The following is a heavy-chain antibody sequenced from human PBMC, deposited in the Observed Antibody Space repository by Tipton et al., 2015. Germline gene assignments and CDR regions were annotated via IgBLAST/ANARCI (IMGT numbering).Heavy chain of an antibody. CDR3: ARARGVIVLSAPGAFDK. CDR2: LWFDGSNV. D-gene: IGHD3-10*01. J-gene: IGHJ3*02. CDR1: GFSLSNHG. V-gene: IGHV3-33*01. Sequence: SLRLSCVASGFSLSNHGMHWVRQIPGKGLEWVAVLWFDGSNVDYSESGKGRFTISRDNGKNSLYLQMNSLRAEDTAVYYCARARGVIVLSAPGAFDKWGQGTMVTVSS.